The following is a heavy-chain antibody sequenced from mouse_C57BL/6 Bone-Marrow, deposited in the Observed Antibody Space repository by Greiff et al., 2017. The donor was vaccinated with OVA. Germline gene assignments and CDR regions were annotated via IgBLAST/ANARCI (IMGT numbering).Heavy chain of an antibody. J-gene: IGHJ2*01. CDR3: ARGGFYYGNSFDY. CDR1: GYTFTSYW. V-gene: IGHV1-52*01. D-gene: IGHD2-1*01. Sequence: QVQLKQPGAELVRPGSSVKLSCKASGYTFTSYWMHWVKQRPIQGLEWIGNIDPSDSETHYNQKFKDKATLTVDKSSSTAYMQLSSLTSEDSAVYYCARGGFYYGNSFDYWGQGTTLTVSS. CDR2: IDPSDSET.